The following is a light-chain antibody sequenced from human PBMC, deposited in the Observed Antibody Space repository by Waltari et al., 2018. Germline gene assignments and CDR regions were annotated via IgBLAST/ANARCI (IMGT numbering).Light chain of an antibody. CDR1: QSISSY. CDR3: QQSYSTPYT. V-gene: IGKV1-39*01. J-gene: IGKJ2*01. CDR2: AAS. Sequence: DIQMTQSPSSLSASVGDSVTITCRASQSISSYLNWYQQKPGKAPKLLIDAASSLQSGVPSRFSGSGSGTDFTLTISSLQPEDFATYYCQQSYSTPYTFGQGTKLEIK.